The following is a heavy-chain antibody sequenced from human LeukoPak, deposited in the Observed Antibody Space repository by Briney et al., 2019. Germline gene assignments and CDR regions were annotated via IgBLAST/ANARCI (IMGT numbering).Heavy chain of an antibody. Sequence: PGGSLRLTCAASGFTFNNYGMHWVRQAPGKGLEWVAVISYDGPNKYYADSVKGRFTISRDNSKNTQYLQMNSLRTEDTAVYYCARVVYGDYYYYYYMDVWGKGTTVTVSS. CDR2: ISYDGPNK. J-gene: IGHJ6*03. CDR3: ARVVYGDYYYYYYMDV. D-gene: IGHD2/OR15-2a*01. CDR1: GFTFNNYG. V-gene: IGHV3-30*03.